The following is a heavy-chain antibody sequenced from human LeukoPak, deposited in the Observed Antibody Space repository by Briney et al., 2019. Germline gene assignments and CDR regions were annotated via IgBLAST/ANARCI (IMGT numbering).Heavy chain of an antibody. D-gene: IGHD3-22*01. CDR3: ASYPNTYYYDSSGYSTADY. V-gene: IGHV4-4*02. CDR1: GGSISSSNW. CDR2: IYHSGST. J-gene: IGHJ4*02. Sequence: SGTLSLTCAVSGGSISSSNWWSWVRQPPGKGLEWIGEIYHSGSTNYNPSLKSRVTISVDKSKNQFSLKLSSVTAADTAVYYCASYPNTYYYDSSGYSTADYWGQGTLVTVSS.